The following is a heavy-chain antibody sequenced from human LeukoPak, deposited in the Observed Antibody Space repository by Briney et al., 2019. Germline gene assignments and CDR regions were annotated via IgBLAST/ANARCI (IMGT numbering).Heavy chain of an antibody. CDR2: ISYDGSNK. CDR3: AKAAYYDSTPVDY. V-gene: IGHV3-30*18. Sequence: PGGSLRLSCAASGFTFSSYWMSWVRQAPGKGLEWVAVISYDGSNKYYADSVKGRFTISRDNSKNTLYLQMNSLRAEDTAVYYCAKAAYYDSTPVDYWGQGTLVTVSS. D-gene: IGHD3-22*01. J-gene: IGHJ4*02. CDR1: GFTFSSYW.